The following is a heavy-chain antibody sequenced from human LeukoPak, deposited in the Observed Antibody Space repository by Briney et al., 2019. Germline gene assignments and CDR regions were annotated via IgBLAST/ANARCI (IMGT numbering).Heavy chain of an antibody. D-gene: IGHD3-3*01. Sequence: PSETLSLTCTVSGYYISSGYYWGWIRQPPGKGLEWIGSIYHSGITYYNPSLKSRVTISVDTSKNQFSLKLSFVIAADTAVYFCARHRLEGDAFDIWGQGTMVTVSS. CDR1: GYYISSGYY. V-gene: IGHV4-38-2*02. J-gene: IGHJ3*02. CDR2: IYHSGIT. CDR3: ARHRLEGDAFDI.